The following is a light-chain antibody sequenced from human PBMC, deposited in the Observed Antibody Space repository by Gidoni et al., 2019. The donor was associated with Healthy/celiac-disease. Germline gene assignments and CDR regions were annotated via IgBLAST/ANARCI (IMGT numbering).Light chain of an antibody. CDR3: QQRSNWWT. V-gene: IGKV3-11*01. Sequence: EIVLTQSPATLSLSPWERATLSCRASQSVSSYLAWYQQKPGQAPRLLIYDASNRATGIPARFSGSGSGTDFTLTISSLEPEDFAVYYCQQRSNWWTFXXXTKVEIK. CDR2: DAS. J-gene: IGKJ1*01. CDR1: QSVSSY.